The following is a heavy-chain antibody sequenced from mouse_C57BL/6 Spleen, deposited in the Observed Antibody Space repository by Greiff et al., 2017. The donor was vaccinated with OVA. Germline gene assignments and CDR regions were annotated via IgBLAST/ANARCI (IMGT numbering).Heavy chain of an antibody. D-gene: IGHD1-1*01. V-gene: IGHV1-52*01. CDR3: ARSGITTVEGYFDV. CDR1: GYTFTSYW. J-gene: IGHJ1*03. CDR2: IDPSDSET. Sequence: QVQLQQPGAELVRPGSSVKLSCKASGYTFTSYWMHWVKQRPIQGLEWIGNIDPSDSETHYNQKFKDKATLTVDKSSSTAYMQLSSLTSEDSAVDYCARSGITTVEGYFDVWGTGTTVTVSS.